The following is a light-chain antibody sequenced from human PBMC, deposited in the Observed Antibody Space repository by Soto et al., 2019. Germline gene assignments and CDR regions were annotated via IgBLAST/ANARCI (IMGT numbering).Light chain of an antibody. CDR3: QQLNNYPLT. J-gene: IGKJ5*01. CDR1: QGISSA. V-gene: IGKV1D-13*01. Sequence: AIELTQCQSSLSASVGGRVTITCRASQGISSALAWYQQKTGKAPKILIYDASSLESGVPSRFSGSGSGTDFNLTISRLQPADFATYYCQQLNNYPLTFGQGTLLEIK. CDR2: DAS.